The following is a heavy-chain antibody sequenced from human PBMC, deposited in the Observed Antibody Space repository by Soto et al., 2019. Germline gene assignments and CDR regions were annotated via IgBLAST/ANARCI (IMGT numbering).Heavy chain of an antibody. D-gene: IGHD3-22*01. J-gene: IGHJ6*02. CDR3: ALITMTARTDV. V-gene: IGHV4-31*03. CDR1: GGSISSGGYY. Sequence: TLSLTCTVSGGSISSGGYYWSWIRQHPGKGLEWIGYIYYSGSTYYNPSLKSRVTVSVDTSKNQFSLKLSSVTAADTAVYYCALITMTARTDVWGQGTTVPVYS. CDR2: IYYSGST.